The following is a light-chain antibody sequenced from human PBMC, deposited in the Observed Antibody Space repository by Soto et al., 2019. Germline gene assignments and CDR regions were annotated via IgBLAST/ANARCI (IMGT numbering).Light chain of an antibody. Sequence: QSVLMQAPSVSAAPGQKVTISCSGSSSNIGKNYVSWYQHLPGTAPKLLIYYNNQRPSGIPDRFSGSKSGTSATLDITGLQTGDEADYYCGTWDNSLIRVVFGGGTKLTVL. CDR1: SSNIGKNY. V-gene: IGLV1-51*01. J-gene: IGLJ2*01. CDR3: GTWDNSLIRVV. CDR2: YNN.